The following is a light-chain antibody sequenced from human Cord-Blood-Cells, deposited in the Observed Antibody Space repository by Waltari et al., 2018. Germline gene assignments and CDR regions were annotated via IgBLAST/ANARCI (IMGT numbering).Light chain of an antibody. J-gene: IGLJ2*01. CDR3: SSYTSSSTLVV. CDR2: DVS. CDR1: SSDVGGYNY. Sequence: QSALTQPASASGSPGQSITISCTGTSSDVGGYNYVYWYQQHPGKAPKLMIYDVSNRPSGVSNRFSGSKSGNTASLTISGLQAEDEADYYCSSYTSSSTLVVFGGGTKLTVL. V-gene: IGLV2-14*01.